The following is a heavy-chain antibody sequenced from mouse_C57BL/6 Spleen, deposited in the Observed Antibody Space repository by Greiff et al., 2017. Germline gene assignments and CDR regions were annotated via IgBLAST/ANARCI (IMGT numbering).Heavy chain of an antibody. CDR3: RTGTGTEFAY. V-gene: IGHV1-26*01. D-gene: IGHD4-1*01. Sequence: EVQLQQSGPELVKPGASVKISCKASGYTFTDYYMNWVKQSHGKSLEWIGDINPNNGGTSYNQKFKGKATLTVDKSSSTAYMELRSLTSEDSAVYYCRTGTGTEFAYWGQGTLVTVSA. J-gene: IGHJ3*01. CDR1: GYTFTDYY. CDR2: INPNNGGT.